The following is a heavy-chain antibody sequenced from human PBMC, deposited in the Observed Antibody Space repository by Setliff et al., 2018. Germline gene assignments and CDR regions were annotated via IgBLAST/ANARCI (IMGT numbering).Heavy chain of an antibody. CDR2: SRTKARIYTT. D-gene: IGHD2-21*01. V-gene: IGHV3-72*01. CDR3: LGSLRKINSFDI. J-gene: IGHJ3*02. CDR1: GFTFSDHH. Sequence: GGSLRLSCAASGFTFSDHHIDWVRQAPGKGLEWVGRSRTKARIYTTEYAASVKGRFTISRDDSKNSLYLQMNSLKTEDTAVYYCLGSLRKINSFDIWGQGTMVTVSS.